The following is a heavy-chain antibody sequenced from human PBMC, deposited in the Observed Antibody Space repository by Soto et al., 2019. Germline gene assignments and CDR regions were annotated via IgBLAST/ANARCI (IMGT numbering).Heavy chain of an antibody. V-gene: IGHV3-33*01. D-gene: IGHD3-3*01. Sequence: SLRLSCVASGFTFSSYGMHWVRQAPGKGLEWVAVIWYDGSNKYYADSVKGRFTISRDNSKNTLYLQMNSLRAEDTAVYYCARDWSSVDFTDALAIRGRGSLVTV. J-gene: IGHJ3*02. CDR2: IWYDGSNK. CDR1: GFTFSSYG. CDR3: ARDWSSVDFTDALAI.